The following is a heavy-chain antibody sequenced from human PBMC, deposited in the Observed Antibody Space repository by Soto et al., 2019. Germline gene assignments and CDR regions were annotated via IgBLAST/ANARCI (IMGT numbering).Heavy chain of an antibody. CDR1: GGTFSSYA. D-gene: IGHD3-3*01. CDR3: AGARITIFGVAGYYYGMDV. V-gene: IGHV1-69*06. J-gene: IGHJ6*02. Sequence: QVQLVQSGAEVQKPWSSLKVSCKASGGTFSSYAISWVRQSPGQGLEWMAGIIPTFGTAHYARKFQGRVTITADKSTSTAYMELSSLRSEDTAVYYCAGARITIFGVAGYYYGMDVWGQGTTVTVS. CDR2: IIPTFGTA.